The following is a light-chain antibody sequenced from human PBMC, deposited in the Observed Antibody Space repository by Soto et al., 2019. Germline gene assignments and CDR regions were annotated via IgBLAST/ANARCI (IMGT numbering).Light chain of an antibody. Sequence: EIVLTQSPGTLSLSPGERATLSCRASQSVSSSYLAWYQQKPGQAPRLLIYGASSRAIGIPDRFSGSGSGTDFTLTISRLEPEDFAVYYCQQYGSSPNTFGGGTKVEIK. J-gene: IGKJ4*01. CDR3: QQYGSSPNT. CDR1: QSVSSSY. CDR2: GAS. V-gene: IGKV3-20*01.